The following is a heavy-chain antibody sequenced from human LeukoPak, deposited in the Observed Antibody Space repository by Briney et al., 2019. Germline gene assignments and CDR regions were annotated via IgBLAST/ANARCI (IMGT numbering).Heavy chain of an antibody. D-gene: IGHD2-15*01. CDR3: AREDIVVVVAATTPAFDI. J-gene: IGHJ3*02. CDR2: ISSSGSTI. V-gene: IGHV3-11*01. CDR1: RFTFSDYY. Sequence: PRGCLRLSCAASRFTFSDYYMSWIRQAPGKGLEWVSYISSSGSTIYYTDSVKGRFTISTDNAKNSLYLQMNSLRAEDTAVYYCAREDIVVVVAATTPAFDIWGQGTMVTVSS.